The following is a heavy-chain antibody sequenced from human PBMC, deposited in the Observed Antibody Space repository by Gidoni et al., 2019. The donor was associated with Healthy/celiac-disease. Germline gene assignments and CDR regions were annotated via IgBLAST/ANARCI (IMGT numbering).Heavy chain of an antibody. D-gene: IGHD3-10*01. CDR3: ARGDYYGSGSYDY. V-gene: IGHV4-59*01. CDR1: GGSISSYY. Sequence: QVQLQESGPGLVTPSETLSLTCTVSGGSISSYYWSWIRQPPGKGLEWIGYIYYSGSTNYNPSLKSRVTISVDTSKNQFSLKLSSVTAADTAVYYCARGDYYGSGSYDYWGQGTLVTVSS. CDR2: IYYSGST. J-gene: IGHJ4*02.